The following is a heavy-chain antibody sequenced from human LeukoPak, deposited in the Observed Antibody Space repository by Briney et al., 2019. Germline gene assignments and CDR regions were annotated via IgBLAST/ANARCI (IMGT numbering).Heavy chain of an antibody. CDR2: ISYDGSNK. J-gene: IGHJ4*02. CDR1: GFTFSSYG. D-gene: IGHD3-10*01. V-gene: IGHV3-30*03. CDR3: ATKTGDYYYGSGSYSRALDY. Sequence: PGGSLRLSCAASGFTFSSYGMHWVRQAPGKGLEWVAVISYDGSNKYYADSVKGRFTISRDNSKNTLYLQMNSLRAEDTAVYYCATKTGDYYYGSGSYSRALDYWGQGTLVTVSS.